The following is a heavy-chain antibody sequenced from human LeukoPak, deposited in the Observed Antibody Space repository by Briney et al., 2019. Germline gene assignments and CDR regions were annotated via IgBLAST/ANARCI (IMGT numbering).Heavy chain of an antibody. Sequence: PGGSLRLSCAASGFTFSSYGMSWVRQAPGKGLEWVSAISGSGGSTYYADSVKGRFTISRDNSKNTLYLQMNSLRAEDTAVYYCAKGNADGSGWYSYYFDYWGQGTLVTVSS. CDR1: GFTFSSYG. CDR3: AKGNADGSGWYSYYFDY. CDR2: ISGSGGST. J-gene: IGHJ4*02. D-gene: IGHD6-19*01. V-gene: IGHV3-23*01.